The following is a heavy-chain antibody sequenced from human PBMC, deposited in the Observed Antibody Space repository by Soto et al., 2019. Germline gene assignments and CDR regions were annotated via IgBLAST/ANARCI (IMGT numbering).Heavy chain of an antibody. Sequence: ASVKVSCKASGFTFTSSAVQWVRQARGQRLEWIGWIVVGSGNTNYAQKFQERVTITRDMSTSTAYMELSSLRSEDTAVYYCAADKNDYDILTGYYQSSPYYYYGMDVWGQGTTVTVSS. CDR3: AADKNDYDILTGYYQSSPYYYYGMDV. V-gene: IGHV1-58*01. J-gene: IGHJ6*02. D-gene: IGHD3-9*01. CDR1: GFTFTSSA. CDR2: IVVGSGNT.